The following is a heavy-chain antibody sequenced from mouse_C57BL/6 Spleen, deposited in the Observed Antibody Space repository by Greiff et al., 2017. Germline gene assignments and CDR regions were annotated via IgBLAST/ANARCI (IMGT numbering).Heavy chain of an antibody. V-gene: IGHV2-5*01. Sequence: VQLQQSGPGLVQPSQSLSITCTVSGFSLTSYGVHWVRQSPGKGLEWLGVIWRGGSTDYNAAFMSRLSITKDNSKSQVFFKMNSLQADDTAIYYCAKRYYGSSYDYYAMDYWGQGTSVTVSS. CDR2: IWRGGST. J-gene: IGHJ4*01. CDR1: GFSLTSYG. D-gene: IGHD1-1*01. CDR3: AKRYYGSSYDYYAMDY.